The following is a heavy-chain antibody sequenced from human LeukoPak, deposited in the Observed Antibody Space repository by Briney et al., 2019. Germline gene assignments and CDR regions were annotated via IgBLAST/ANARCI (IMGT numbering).Heavy chain of an antibody. CDR2: IIPILGIA. Sequence: SVKVSCKASGGTFSSYAISWVRQAPGQGLEWMGRIIPILGIANCAQKFQGRVTITADKSTSTAYMELSSLRSEDTAVYYCARDSAYYDSSGYPYWGQGTLVTVSS. CDR3: ARDSAYYDSSGYPY. V-gene: IGHV1-69*04. D-gene: IGHD3-22*01. CDR1: GGTFSSYA. J-gene: IGHJ4*02.